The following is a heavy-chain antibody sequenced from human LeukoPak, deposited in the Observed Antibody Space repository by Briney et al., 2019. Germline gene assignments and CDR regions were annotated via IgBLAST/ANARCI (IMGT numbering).Heavy chain of an antibody. CDR1: GFTVSTNY. D-gene: IGHD6-13*01. CDR3: ANQGSSSWYVLFDY. Sequence: PGGSLRLSCAASGFTVSTNYMSWVRQAPGKGLEWVAVISYDGSNKYYADSVKGRFTISRDNSKNTLYLQMNSLRAEDTAVYYCANQGSSSWYVLFDYWGQGTLVTVSS. CDR2: ISYDGSNK. V-gene: IGHV3-30*18. J-gene: IGHJ4*02.